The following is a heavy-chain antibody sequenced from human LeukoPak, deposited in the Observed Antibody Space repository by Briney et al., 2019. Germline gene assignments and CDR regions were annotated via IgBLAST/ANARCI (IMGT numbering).Heavy chain of an antibody. CDR1: GFTLSGYW. CDR2: IKQDGVDK. CDR3: AADLEFNYIDP. J-gene: IGHJ5*02. D-gene: IGHD5-24*01. V-gene: IGHV3-7*01. Sequence: PGGSLRLSCAASGFTLSGYWMTWVRQAPGKGLEWVATIKQDGVDKYYVDSVKGRFLISRDNAKNTLYLQMDSLRAEDTAVYYCAADLEFNYIDPWGQGTLVTVSS.